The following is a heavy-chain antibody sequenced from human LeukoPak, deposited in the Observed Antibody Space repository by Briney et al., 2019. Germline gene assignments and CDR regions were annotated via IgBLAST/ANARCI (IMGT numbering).Heavy chain of an antibody. Sequence: SETLSLTCTVSGGSISSSSYYWGWIRQPPGKGLEWIGSIYYSGSTYYNLSLKSRVTISVDTSKNQFSLKLSSVTAADTAVYYCARDPDTAMVPFDYWGQGTLVTVSS. CDR2: IYYSGST. V-gene: IGHV4-39*07. CDR1: GGSISSSSYY. CDR3: ARDPDTAMVPFDY. J-gene: IGHJ4*02. D-gene: IGHD5-18*01.